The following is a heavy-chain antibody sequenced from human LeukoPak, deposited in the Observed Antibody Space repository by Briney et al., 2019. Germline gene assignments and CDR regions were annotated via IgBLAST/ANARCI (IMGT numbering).Heavy chain of an antibody. D-gene: IGHD2-8*01. CDR1: GFTFSTYG. V-gene: IGHV3-48*04. J-gene: IGHJ6*03. CDR2: ISSSGSTI. CDR3: ARRAGLNYMDV. Sequence: GGSLRLSCAASGFTFSTYGMNWVRQAPGKGLEWVSYISSSGSTIYYADSVKGRFTISRDNAKNSLYLQMNSLRAEDTAVYYCARRAGLNYMDVWGKGTTVTISS.